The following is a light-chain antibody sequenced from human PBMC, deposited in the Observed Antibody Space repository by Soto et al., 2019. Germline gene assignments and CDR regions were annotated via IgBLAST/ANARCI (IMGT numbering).Light chain of an antibody. CDR3: QQRNNWPWT. CDR2: DAS. V-gene: IGKV3-11*01. J-gene: IGKJ1*01. Sequence: EIVLTQSPATLSLSPGERATLSCRASQSVSSYLAWYQQKPGQAPRLLIYDASNRATGIPARFSGSGSGTTSPLTISSLEPEDLAVYYCQQRNNWPWTFGQGTKVEIK. CDR1: QSVSSY.